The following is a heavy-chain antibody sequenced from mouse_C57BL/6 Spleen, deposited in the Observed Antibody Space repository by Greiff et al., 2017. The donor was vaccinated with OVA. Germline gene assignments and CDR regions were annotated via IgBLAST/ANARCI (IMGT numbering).Heavy chain of an antibody. CDR2: ISYDGSN. Sequence: VQLKESGPGLVKPSQSLSLTCSVTGYSITSGYYWNWIRQFPGNKLEWMGYISYDGSNNYNPSLKNRISITRDTSKNQFFLKLNSVTTEDTATYYCARNDGYGCDYWGQGTTLTVSA. V-gene: IGHV3-6*01. J-gene: IGHJ2*01. CDR3: ARNDGYGCDY. CDR1: GYSITSGYY. D-gene: IGHD2-3*01.